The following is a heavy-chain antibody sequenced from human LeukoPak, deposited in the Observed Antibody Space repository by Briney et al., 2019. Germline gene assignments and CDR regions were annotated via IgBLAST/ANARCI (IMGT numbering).Heavy chain of an antibody. CDR1: GGSISSYY. Sequence: SETLSLTCTVSGGSISSYYLTWIRQPAGKGLEWIGRIYNSGSTNYNPSLKSRVTISVDMSTNMFSLKLTSVTTADTAVYYCARKGEHYYDSGKLWPAWFDLWGQGTVVTVSS. V-gene: IGHV4-4*07. D-gene: IGHD3-10*01. CDR3: ARKGEHYYDSGKLWPAWFDL. CDR2: IYNSGST. J-gene: IGHJ5*02.